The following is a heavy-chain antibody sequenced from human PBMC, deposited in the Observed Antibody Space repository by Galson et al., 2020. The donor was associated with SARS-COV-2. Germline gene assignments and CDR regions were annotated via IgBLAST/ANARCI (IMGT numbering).Heavy chain of an antibody. V-gene: IGHV5-10-1*01. CDR3: ARHVGYSSSWEH. Sequence: KIGESPKISCKGSGYSLTSYWISRVRQMPGKGLEWLGRIDPSDSYTNYSPSFQGHVTISADKSISTAYLQWSSLKASDTAMYYCARHVGYSSSWEHWGQGTLVTVSS. CDR2: IDPSDSYT. J-gene: IGHJ4*02. D-gene: IGHD6-13*01. CDR1: GYSLTSYW.